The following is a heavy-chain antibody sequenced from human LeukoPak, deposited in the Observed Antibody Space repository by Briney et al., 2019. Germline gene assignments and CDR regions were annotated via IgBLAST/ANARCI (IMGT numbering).Heavy chain of an antibody. J-gene: IGHJ4*02. D-gene: IGHD5-12*01. V-gene: IGHV1-18*01. CDR1: GYTFRNYG. CDR2: ISAYNGDT. CDR3: ARDPTNTSGYYAYFDY. Sequence: ASVTVSYKASGYTFRNYGITWVRQAPGQGLEWMGWISAYNGDTHYVQNLQGRVTMTTDTSTSTAYMELRSLRSDDTAVYYCARDPTNTSGYYAYFDYWGQGTLVTVSS.